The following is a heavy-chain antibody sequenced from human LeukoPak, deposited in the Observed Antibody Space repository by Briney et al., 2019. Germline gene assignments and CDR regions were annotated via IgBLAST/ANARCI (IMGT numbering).Heavy chain of an antibody. CDR1: GYTLTSYD. CDR2: MNPNSGNT. J-gene: IGHJ6*03. CDR3: ARVVAGTVYYYYYYMDV. Sequence: GASVKVSCKASGYTLTSYDINWVRQATGQGLEWMGWMNPNSGNTGYAQKFQGRVTMTRNTSISTAYMELSSLRSEDTAVYYCARVVAGTVYYYYYYMDVWGKGTTVTVSS. V-gene: IGHV1-8*01. D-gene: IGHD6-19*01.